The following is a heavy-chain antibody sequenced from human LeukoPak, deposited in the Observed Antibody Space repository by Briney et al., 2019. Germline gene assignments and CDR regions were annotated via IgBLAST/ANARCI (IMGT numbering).Heavy chain of an antibody. J-gene: IGHJ6*02. CDR1: VYRFATSW. Sequence: GESLKISCKGSVYRFATSWIAWVRQMPGERLEWMGIIYPGESDSRYSPSFEGQITFSVDKSISTAYLQWSSLKASDTAIYCARGAYGSGSSYNYYGMDVWGQGTPVTVSS. D-gene: IGHD3-10*01. CDR3: ARGAYGSGSSYNYYGMDV. V-gene: IGHV5-51*01. CDR2: IYPGESDS.